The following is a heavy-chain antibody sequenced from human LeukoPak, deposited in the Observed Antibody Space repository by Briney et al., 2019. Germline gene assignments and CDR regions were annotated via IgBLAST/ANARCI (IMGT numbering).Heavy chain of an antibody. Sequence: SETLSLTCAVYGGSFSGYYWSWIRQPPGKGLEWIGEINYSGSTNYNPSLKSRVTISVDTSKNQFSLKLSSVTAADTAVYYCARKYYYDSSGYYPWGQGTLVTVSS. CDR1: GGSFSGYY. V-gene: IGHV4-34*01. J-gene: IGHJ5*02. CDR3: ARKYYYDSSGYYP. CDR2: INYSGST. D-gene: IGHD3-22*01.